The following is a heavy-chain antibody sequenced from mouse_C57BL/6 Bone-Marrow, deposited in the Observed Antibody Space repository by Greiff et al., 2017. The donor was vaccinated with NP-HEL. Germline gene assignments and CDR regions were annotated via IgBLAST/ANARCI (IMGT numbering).Heavy chain of an antibody. CDR2: ISNGGGST. Sequence: EVQLVESGGGLVQPGGSLKLSCAASGFTFSDYYMYWVRQTPEKRLEWVAYISNGGGSTYYPDTVKGRFTLARDKAKNTLYLQLSRLKSEDTALYYCARHGELLPYAMDYWGQGTSVTVSS. CDR1: GFTFSDYY. D-gene: IGHD1-1*01. V-gene: IGHV5-12*01. CDR3: ARHGELLPYAMDY. J-gene: IGHJ4*01.